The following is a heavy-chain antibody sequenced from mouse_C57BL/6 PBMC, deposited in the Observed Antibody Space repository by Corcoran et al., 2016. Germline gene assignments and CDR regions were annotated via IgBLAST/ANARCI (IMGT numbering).Heavy chain of an antibody. CDR1: GYTFTDYN. J-gene: IGHJ2*01. CDR2: INPNNGGT. CDR3: AISYYSNYYFDY. Sequence: EVQLQQSGPELVKPGASVKIPCKASGYTFTDYNMDWVKQSHGKSLEWIGEINPNNGGTIYNQKFKGKATLTVDKSSSTAYMELRSLTSEDTAVYYGAISYYSNYYFDYWGQGTTLTVSS. V-gene: IGHV1-18*01. D-gene: IGHD2-5*01.